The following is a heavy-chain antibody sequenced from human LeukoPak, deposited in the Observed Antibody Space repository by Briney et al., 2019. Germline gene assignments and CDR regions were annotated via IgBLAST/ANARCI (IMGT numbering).Heavy chain of an antibody. CDR1: GGSISSSGWY. CDR3: GRGGAIAVAGT. J-gene: IGHJ4*02. CDR2: IYFGGNT. D-gene: IGHD6-19*01. Sequence: PSETLSLTCTVSGGSISSSGWYWGCVRQPPGWGVEWIGSIYFGGNTYYSPPLKSRVTISGDTSKNQVSLKLKSVTAADTAVYYCGRGGAIAVAGTWGQGTLVTVSS. V-gene: IGHV4-39*01.